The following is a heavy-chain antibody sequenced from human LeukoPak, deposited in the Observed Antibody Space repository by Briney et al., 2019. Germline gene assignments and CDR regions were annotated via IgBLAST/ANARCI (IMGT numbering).Heavy chain of an antibody. V-gene: IGHV1-24*01. J-gene: IGHJ4*02. CDR2: FDPEDGET. CDR1: GYTLTELS. CDR3: ATDLYYDSSGVDY. D-gene: IGHD3-22*01. Sequence: AASVKVSCKVSGYTLTELSMHWVRQAPRKGLEWMGVFDPEDGETIYAQKFQGRVTMTEDTSTDTAYMELSSLRSEDTAVYYCATDLYYDSSGVDYWGQGTLVTVSS.